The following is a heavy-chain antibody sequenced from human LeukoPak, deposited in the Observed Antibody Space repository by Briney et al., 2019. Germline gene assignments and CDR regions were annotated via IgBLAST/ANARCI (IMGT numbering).Heavy chain of an antibody. Sequence: SQTLSLTCAISGDSVSSNSAAWNWIRQSPSRGLEWPGSTYYRTKWYNDYAVSVKSRITINPDTSKNQFSLQLNSVTPEDTAVYYCARERGGGWYGNYYYGMDVWGQGTTVTVSS. CDR3: ARERGGGWYGNYYYGMDV. CDR2: TYYRTKWYN. CDR1: GDSVSSNSAA. V-gene: IGHV6-1*01. J-gene: IGHJ6*02. D-gene: IGHD6-19*01.